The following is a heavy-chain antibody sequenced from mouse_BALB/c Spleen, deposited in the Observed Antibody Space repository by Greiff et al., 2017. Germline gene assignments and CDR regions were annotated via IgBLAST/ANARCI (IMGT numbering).Heavy chain of an antibody. CDR3: ARWADDGSMDY. CDR2: IDPSDSYT. D-gene: IGHD2-3*01. V-gene: IGHV1-69*02. CDR1: GYTFTSYW. Sequence: QVQLQQPGAELVKPGASVKLSCKASGYTFTSYWMHWVKQRPGQGLEWIGEIDPSDSYTNYNQKFKGKATLTVDKSSSTAYMQLSSLTSEDSAVYYCARWADDGSMDYWGQGTSVTVSS. J-gene: IGHJ4*01.